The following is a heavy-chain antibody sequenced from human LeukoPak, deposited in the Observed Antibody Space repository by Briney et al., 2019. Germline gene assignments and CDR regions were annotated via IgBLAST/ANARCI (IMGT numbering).Heavy chain of an antibody. Sequence: PGGSLRLSCAASGFTFSSYAMRWVRQPPGKGLEWVSAISGSGGSTYYADSVKGRFTISRGNSKNTLYLQMNSLRAEDTAVYYCAKDRFGELLYDYWGQGTLVTVSS. J-gene: IGHJ4*02. CDR1: GFTFSSYA. V-gene: IGHV3-23*01. CDR2: ISGSGGST. D-gene: IGHD3-10*01. CDR3: AKDRFGELLYDY.